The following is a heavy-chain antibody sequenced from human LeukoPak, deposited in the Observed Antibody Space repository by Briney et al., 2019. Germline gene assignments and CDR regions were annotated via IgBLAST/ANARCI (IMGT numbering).Heavy chain of an antibody. CDR1: GFTFSSYA. D-gene: IGHD1-26*01. V-gene: IGHV3-23*01. Sequence: GGSLRLSCAASGFTFSSYAMSWVRQAPGKGLEWVSAISGSGGSTYYADSVKGRFTISRDNAKNSLYLQMNSLRAEDTAVYYCARGYVGSKPYYFDYWGQGTLVTVSS. J-gene: IGHJ4*02. CDR2: ISGSGGST. CDR3: ARGYVGSKPYYFDY.